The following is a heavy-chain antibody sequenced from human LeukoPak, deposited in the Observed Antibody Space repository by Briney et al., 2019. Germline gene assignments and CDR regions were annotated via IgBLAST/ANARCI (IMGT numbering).Heavy chain of an antibody. CDR2: IIPIFGTA. CDR3: ARVVPAAIRDYYYYMDV. J-gene: IGHJ6*03. CDR1: GGTFSSYA. Sequence: SVKVSCKASGGTFSSYAISWVRQDPGQGLEWMGGIIPIFGTANYAQKFQGRVTITADESTSTAYMELSSLRSEDTAVYYCARVVPAAIRDYYYYMDVWGKGTTATVSS. D-gene: IGHD2-2*02. V-gene: IGHV1-69*01.